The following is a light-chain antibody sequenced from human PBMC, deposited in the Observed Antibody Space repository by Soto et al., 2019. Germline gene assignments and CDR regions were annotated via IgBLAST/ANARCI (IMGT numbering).Light chain of an antibody. CDR3: SSYTGSSTLIL. CDR2: EVT. J-gene: IGLJ2*01. V-gene: IGLV2-14*01. Sequence: QSALTQPASVSGSVGQSITISCTGSSSDVGYYDSVAWYQQHSGKAPKLMIYEVTNRPSGVSNRFSGSKSGSTASLTISGLQAEDEADYYCSSYTGSSTLILFGGGTKLTVL. CDR1: SSDVGYYDS.